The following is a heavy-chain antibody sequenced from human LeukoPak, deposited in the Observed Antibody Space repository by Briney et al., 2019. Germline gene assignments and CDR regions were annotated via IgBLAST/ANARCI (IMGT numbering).Heavy chain of an antibody. CDR3: AKEVAVGADFDY. CDR1: GFTFSSYG. D-gene: IGHD1-26*01. Sequence: GGSLRLSCAASGFTFSSYGMYWVRQAPGKGLEWVAFTRYDGSNKYYADSVKGRFTISRDNSKNTLYLKMNSLRAEDTAVYYCAKEVAVGADFDYWGQGTLVTVSS. J-gene: IGHJ4*02. V-gene: IGHV3-30*02. CDR2: TRYDGSNK.